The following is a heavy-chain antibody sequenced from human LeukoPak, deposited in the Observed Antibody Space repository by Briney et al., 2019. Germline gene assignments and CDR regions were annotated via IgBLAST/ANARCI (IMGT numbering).Heavy chain of an antibody. CDR1: GFTFSSYW. Sequence: VGSPRLSCAASGFTFSSYWMSWVRQTPEKGLEFVANINRDGSVRNYVDSVKGRFTISRDNAENSMHLQMNSLRADDTAVYYCARDPGSSAFDSWGQGTLVTVSS. J-gene: IGHJ4*02. CDR3: ARDPGSSAFDS. D-gene: IGHD5/OR15-5a*01. V-gene: IGHV3-7*01. CDR2: INRDGSVR.